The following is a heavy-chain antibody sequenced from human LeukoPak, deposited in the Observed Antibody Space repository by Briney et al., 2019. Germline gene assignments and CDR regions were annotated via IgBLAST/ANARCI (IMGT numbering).Heavy chain of an antibody. V-gene: IGHV1-69*04. CDR3: GFWSGTTQDAFDI. CDR1: GYTFTSYG. J-gene: IGHJ3*02. D-gene: IGHD3-3*01. CDR2: IIPILGIA. Sequence: ASVKVSCKASGYTFTSYGISWVRQAPGQGLEWMGRIIPILGIANYAQKFQGGVTITADKSTSTAYMELSSLRSEDTAVYYCGFWSGTTQDAFDIWGQGTMVTVSS.